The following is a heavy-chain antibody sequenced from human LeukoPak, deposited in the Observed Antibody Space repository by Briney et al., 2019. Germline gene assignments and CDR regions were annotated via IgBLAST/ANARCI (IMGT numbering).Heavy chain of an antibody. CDR3: ARDRDSSWYPYFES. CDR1: GFTFSSYW. J-gene: IGHJ4*02. CDR2: IKQDGSQT. D-gene: IGHD6-13*01. Sequence: GGSLRLSCAASGFTFSSYWMNWARQAPGKGLEWVTNIKQDGSQTYYIDSVKGRFTISRDNAKNSVYLQVNSLRVEDTAVYYCARDRDSSWYPYFESWGQGTLVTVSS. V-gene: IGHV3-7*01.